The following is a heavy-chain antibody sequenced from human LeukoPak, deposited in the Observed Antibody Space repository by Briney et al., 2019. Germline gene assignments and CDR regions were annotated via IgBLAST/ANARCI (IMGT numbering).Heavy chain of an antibody. J-gene: IGHJ4*02. CDR3: ASLTDIEAGAVRY. CDR1: GFTFSSYV. CDR2: ISGSGSST. Sequence: PGGSLRLSCVASGFTFSSYVMSWVRQAPGKGLKWVSAISGSGSSTSYADSVRGRFTISRDNSKNTLYLQMNSLRAEDTAVYYCASLTDIEAGAVRYWGQGTLVTVSS. V-gene: IGHV3-23*01. D-gene: IGHD1-26*01.